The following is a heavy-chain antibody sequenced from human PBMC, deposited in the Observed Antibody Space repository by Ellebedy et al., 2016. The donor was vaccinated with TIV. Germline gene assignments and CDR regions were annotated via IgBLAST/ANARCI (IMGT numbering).Heavy chain of an antibody. V-gene: IGHV3-48*04. CDR1: GFTFSDYS. Sequence: GGSLRLSXAASGFTFSDYSMNWVRQAPGKGLEWLSYIRTSSNTIYYADSVKGRFTISRDNAKNSLYLQMNSLRAEDTAVYYCARGRLAAARVWGQGTLVTVSS. CDR3: ARGRLAAARV. J-gene: IGHJ4*02. CDR2: IRTSSNTI. D-gene: IGHD6-13*01.